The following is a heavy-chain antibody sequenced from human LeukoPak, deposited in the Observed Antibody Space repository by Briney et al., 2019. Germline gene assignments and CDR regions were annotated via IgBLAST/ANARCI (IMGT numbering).Heavy chain of an antibody. Sequence: GRSLRLSCAASGFTFDDYAMHWVRQAPGKGLEWVSGISWNSGSIGYADSVKGRFTISRDNAKNSLYLQMNSLRAEDTAVYYCAKDPAGTGPGIDYWGQGTLVTVSS. V-gene: IGHV3-9*01. CDR3: AKDPAGTGPGIDY. J-gene: IGHJ4*02. D-gene: IGHD6-13*01. CDR1: GFTFDDYA. CDR2: ISWNSGSI.